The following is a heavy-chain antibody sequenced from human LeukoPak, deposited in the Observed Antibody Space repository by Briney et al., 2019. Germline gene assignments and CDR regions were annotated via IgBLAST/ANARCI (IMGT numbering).Heavy chain of an antibody. CDR2: VFTGGTT. CDR3: ARGWKQLVY. CDR1: GDFISRYY. J-gene: IGHJ4*02. Sequence: PSETLSLTCSVSGDFISRYYWNWIRQPAGKGLEWIGRVFTGGTTNYNPSLKSRVSISADKSKNQLSLRLSSVTAADTAIYYCARGWKQLVYWGQGAPVTVSS. D-gene: IGHD1-1*01. V-gene: IGHV4-4*07.